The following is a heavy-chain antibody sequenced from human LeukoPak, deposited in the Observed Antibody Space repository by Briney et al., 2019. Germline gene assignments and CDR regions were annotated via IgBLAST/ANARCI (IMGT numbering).Heavy chain of an antibody. J-gene: IGHJ6*03. Sequence: GASVKVSCKASGFTFTSSAVQWVRQARGQRLEWIGWIVVGSGNTNYAQKFQERVTITRDMSTSTAYMELSSLRSEDTAVYYCAVLNSSPQRGRHYYMDVWGKGTTVTVSS. CDR3: AVLNSSPQRGRHYYMDV. D-gene: IGHD6-19*01. V-gene: IGHV1-58*01. CDR1: GFTFTSSA. CDR2: IVVGSGNT.